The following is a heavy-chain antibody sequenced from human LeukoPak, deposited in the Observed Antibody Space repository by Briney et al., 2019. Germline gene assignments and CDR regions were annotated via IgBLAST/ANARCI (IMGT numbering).Heavy chain of an antibody. J-gene: IGHJ6*02. D-gene: IGHD2-2*01. CDR2: IVVGSGNT. Sequence: SVKVSCKASGFTFTSSAMQWVRQARGQRLEWIGWIVVGSGNTNYAQKFQERVTTTRDMSTSTAYMELSSLRSEDTAVYYCAAVGSGYCSSTSCYGYYYYGMDVWGQGTTVTVSS. V-gene: IGHV1-58*02. CDR1: GFTFTSSA. CDR3: AAVGSGYCSSTSCYGYYYYGMDV.